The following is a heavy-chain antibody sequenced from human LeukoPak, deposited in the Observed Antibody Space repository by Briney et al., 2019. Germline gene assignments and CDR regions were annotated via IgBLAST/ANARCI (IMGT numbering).Heavy chain of an antibody. V-gene: IGHV3-9*01. CDR1: GFTFDDYA. CDR3: AKLALGGTMVRGVSTFDY. J-gene: IGHJ4*02. Sequence: PGGSLRLSGAASGFTFDDYAMHWVRQAPGKGLEWVSGISWNSGSIGYADSVKGRFTISRDNAKNSLYLQMNSLRAEDTALYYCAKLALGGTMVRGVSTFDYWGQGTLVTVSS. D-gene: IGHD3-10*01. CDR2: ISWNSGSI.